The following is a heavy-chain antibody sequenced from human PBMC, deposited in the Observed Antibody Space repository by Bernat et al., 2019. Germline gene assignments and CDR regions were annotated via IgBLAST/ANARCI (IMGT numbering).Heavy chain of an antibody. CDR3: ARAGSRQQWLVPFDY. J-gene: IGHJ4*02. CDR2: ISSSSSYI. Sequence: EVQLVESGGGLVKPGGSLRLSCAASGFTFSSYSMNWVRQAPGKGLEWVSSISSSSSYIYYADSVKGRFTISRDNAKNSLYLQMNSLRAEDTAVYYCARAGSRQQWLVPFDYWGQGTLVTVSS. CDR1: GFTFSSYS. V-gene: IGHV3-21*01. D-gene: IGHD6-19*01.